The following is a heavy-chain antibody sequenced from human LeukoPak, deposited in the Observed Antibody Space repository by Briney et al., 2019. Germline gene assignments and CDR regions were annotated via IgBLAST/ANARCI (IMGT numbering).Heavy chain of an antibody. CDR2: INAGNGNT. V-gene: IGHV1-3*01. CDR1: GYTFTSYA. Sequence: ASVKVSCKASGYTFTSYAMHWVRQAPGQRLEWMGWINAGNGNTKYSQKFQGRVTITRDTSASTAYMELSSLRSEGTAVYYCARGIAVAVWNAFDIWGQGTMVTVSS. D-gene: IGHD6-19*01. J-gene: IGHJ3*02. CDR3: ARGIAVAVWNAFDI.